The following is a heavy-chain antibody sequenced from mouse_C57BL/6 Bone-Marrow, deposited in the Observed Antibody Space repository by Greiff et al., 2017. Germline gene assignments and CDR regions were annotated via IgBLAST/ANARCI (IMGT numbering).Heavy chain of an antibody. V-gene: IGHV1-22*01. J-gene: IGHJ2*01. CDR2: INPNNGGT. Sequence: EVQLQQSGPELVKPGASVKMSCKASGYTFTDYNMHWVKQSHGKSLEWIGYINPNNGGTSYNQKFKGKATLTVNKSSSTAYMELRSLTSEDSAVYYCARGSSYFYYFDYWGQGTTLTVSS. CDR3: ARGSSYFYYFDY. D-gene: IGHD1-1*01. CDR1: GYTFTDYN.